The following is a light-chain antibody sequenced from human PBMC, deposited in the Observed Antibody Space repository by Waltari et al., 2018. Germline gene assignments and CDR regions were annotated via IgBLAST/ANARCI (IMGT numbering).Light chain of an antibody. Sequence: DFVMTQSRDSLAVSLGERATLTCRSSQTVLYSSNNKNYLAWYQQKAGQSPKLLLYWASTRESGVPDRFSGSGSGTDFTLTINSLQAEDVAVYYCQQYYTTPTFGQGTKVEIK. CDR3: QQYYTTPT. CDR1: QTVLYSSNNKNY. V-gene: IGKV4-1*01. J-gene: IGKJ1*01. CDR2: WAS.